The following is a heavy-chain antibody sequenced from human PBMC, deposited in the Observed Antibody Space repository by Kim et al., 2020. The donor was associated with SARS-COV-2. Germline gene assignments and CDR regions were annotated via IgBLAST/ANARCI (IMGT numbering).Heavy chain of an antibody. J-gene: IGHJ4*02. Sequence: GGSLRLSCAASGFTFSDYYMSWIRQAPGKGLEWVSYISSSSSYTNYADSVKGRFTISRDNAKNSLYLQMNSLRAEDTAVYYCARVSLEWLFANYFDYWGQGTLVTVSS. V-gene: IGHV3-11*06. CDR1: GFTFSDYY. CDR2: ISSSSSYT. CDR3: ARVSLEWLFANYFDY. D-gene: IGHD3-3*01.